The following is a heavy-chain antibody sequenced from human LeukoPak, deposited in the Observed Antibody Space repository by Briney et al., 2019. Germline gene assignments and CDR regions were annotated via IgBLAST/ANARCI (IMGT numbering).Heavy chain of an antibody. V-gene: IGHV1-69*01. D-gene: IGHD4-23*01. J-gene: IGHJ6*02. CDR2: IIPIFNTI. CDR1: GGTLSTYS. CDR3: ARGLSRWSTPTSSYYYRMDV. Sequence: SVRVSCKASGGTLSTYSISWVRQAPGRGLEWMGGIIPIFNTINYAQRFQGRVTLTADESTNTAYMELSSLRSEDTAVYYCARGLSRWSTPTSSYYYRMDVWGQGTTVAVSS.